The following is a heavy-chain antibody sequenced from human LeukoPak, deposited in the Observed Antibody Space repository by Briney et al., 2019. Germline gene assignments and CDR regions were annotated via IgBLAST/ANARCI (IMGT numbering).Heavy chain of an antibody. Sequence: SETLSLTCAVSGASISSGGYSWSWIRQPPGKGLEWIGYIYHSGSTYYNPSLKSRVTISVDRSKNQFSLKLSSVTAADTAVYYCARGDYDFWSGPVDYWGQGTLVTVSS. J-gene: IGHJ4*02. D-gene: IGHD3-3*01. CDR2: IYHSGST. CDR1: GASISSGGYS. V-gene: IGHV4-30-2*01. CDR3: ARGDYDFWSGPVDY.